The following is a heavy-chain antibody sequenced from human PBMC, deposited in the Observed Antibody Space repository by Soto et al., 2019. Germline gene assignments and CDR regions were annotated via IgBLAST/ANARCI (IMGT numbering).Heavy chain of an antibody. CDR1: GFTFSSYA. CDR2: ISGSGGST. J-gene: IGHJ4*02. CDR3: AKDHCGGDCYSYY. Sequence: EVQLLESGGGLVQPGGSLRLSCAASGFTFSSYAMSWVRQAPGKGLEWVSAISGSGGSTYYADSVKGRFTISKDNSKNTLYLQMNSLRAEDTAVYYCAKDHCGGDCYSYYWGQGTLVTVSS. D-gene: IGHD2-21*02. V-gene: IGHV3-23*01.